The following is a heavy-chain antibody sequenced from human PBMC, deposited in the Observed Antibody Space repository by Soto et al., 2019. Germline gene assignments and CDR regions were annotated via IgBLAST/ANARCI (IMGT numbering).Heavy chain of an antibody. CDR2: ISSRSDI. Sequence: GGSLRLSCVGSGFTFSTYSINWVRQAPGKGLEWVSSISSRSDIYYADSVKGRFTISRDNAKNSLYLQMNSLRAEDTAVYYCARGDYYGSGCYYRAARGYGMDVRGQGTTVIVS. CDR3: ARGDYYGSGCYYRAARGYGMDV. V-gene: IGHV3-21*01. CDR1: GFTFSTYS. J-gene: IGHJ6*02. D-gene: IGHD3-10*01.